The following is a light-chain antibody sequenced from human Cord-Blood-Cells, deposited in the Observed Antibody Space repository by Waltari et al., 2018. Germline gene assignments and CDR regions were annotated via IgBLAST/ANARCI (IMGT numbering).Light chain of an antibody. CDR2: DVS. Sequence: QSALTQPASVSGSPGQSITISCTGTSSDVGGYNYVSWYQQHPGKAPKLMIYDVSKRPAGVSNRLSGSKSGNTASLTISGLQAEDEADYYCSSYTSSSVVFGGGTKLTVL. CDR3: SSYTSSSVV. V-gene: IGLV2-14*01. CDR1: SSDVGGYNY. J-gene: IGLJ2*01.